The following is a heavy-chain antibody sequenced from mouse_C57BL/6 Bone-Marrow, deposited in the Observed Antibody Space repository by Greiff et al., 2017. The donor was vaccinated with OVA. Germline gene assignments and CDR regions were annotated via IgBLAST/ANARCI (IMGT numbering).Heavy chain of an antibody. CDR1: GYSITSGYD. CDR3: AREDYGSRGFAY. CDR2: ISYSGST. Sequence: EAGPGRVKSAQSLSLTCTVTGYSITSGYDWHWIRHFPGNKLEWMGYISYSGSTNYNPSLKSRISITHDTSKNHFFLKLNSVTTEDTATYYCAREDYGSRGFAYWGQGTLVTVSA. D-gene: IGHD1-1*01. V-gene: IGHV3-1*01. J-gene: IGHJ3*01.